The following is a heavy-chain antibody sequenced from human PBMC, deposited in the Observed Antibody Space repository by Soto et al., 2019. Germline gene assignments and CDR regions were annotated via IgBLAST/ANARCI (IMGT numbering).Heavy chain of an antibody. V-gene: IGHV2-5*02. CDR2: IYWDDDK. Sequence: QITLKESGPTLVKPTQTLTLTCTFSGFSLSTRGVGVGWIRQPPGKALEWLALIYWDDDKRYSPSLKIRLTITRETYKSHVCLTMSNMGPLLTATYYGAHHVIMTDCACDFWGQGTMVTLSS. J-gene: IGHJ3*01. CDR1: GFSLSTRGVG. D-gene: IGHD3-16*02. CDR3: AHHVIMTDCACDF.